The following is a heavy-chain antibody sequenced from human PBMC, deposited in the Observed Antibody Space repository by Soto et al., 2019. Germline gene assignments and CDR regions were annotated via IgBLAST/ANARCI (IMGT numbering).Heavy chain of an antibody. CDR1: GGSISSSSYY. J-gene: IGHJ4*02. V-gene: IGHV4-39*01. CDR3: ARLEGYCSSTSCYPDY. D-gene: IGHD2-2*01. CDR2: IYYSGST. Sequence: QLQLQESGPGLVKPSEPLSLTCTVSGGSISSSSYYWGWIRQPPGKGLEWIGSIYYSGSTYYNPSLKSRVTISVDTSKSQFSLKLSSVTAADTAVYYCARLEGYCSSTSCYPDYWGQGTLVTFSS.